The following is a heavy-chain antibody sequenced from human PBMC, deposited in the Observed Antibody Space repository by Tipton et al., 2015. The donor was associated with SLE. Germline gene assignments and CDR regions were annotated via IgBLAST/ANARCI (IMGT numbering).Heavy chain of an antibody. D-gene: IGHD5-18*01. CDR1: GGSISSSSSY. J-gene: IGHJ2*01. CDR3: ARTAGRSVKLWYFDL. V-gene: IGHV4-39*07. CDR2: IYYSGST. Sequence: LRLSCTVSGGSISSSSSYWGWIRQPPGKGLEWIGSIYYSGSTYCNPSFKSRVTMSIDTSKNQFSLKLSSVTDVDTAVYYCARTAGRSVKLWYFDLWGRGTLVTVSS.